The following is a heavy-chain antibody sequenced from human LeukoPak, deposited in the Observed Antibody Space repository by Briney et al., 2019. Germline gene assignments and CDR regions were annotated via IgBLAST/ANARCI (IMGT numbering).Heavy chain of an antibody. V-gene: IGHV5-51*01. D-gene: IGHD6-13*01. Sequence: GESLKISCKGSGYSFTSYWIGWVRQMPGKGLEWMGIIYPGDSDTRYSPSFQRQVTISADKSISTAYLQWSSLKASDTAMYYCARTSSSWYEDGVEYFQHWGQGTLVTVSS. J-gene: IGHJ1*01. CDR3: ARTSSSWYEDGVEYFQH. CDR2: IYPGDSDT. CDR1: GYSFTSYW.